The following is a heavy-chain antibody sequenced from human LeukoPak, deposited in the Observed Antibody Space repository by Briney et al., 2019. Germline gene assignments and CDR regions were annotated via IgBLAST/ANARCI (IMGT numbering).Heavy chain of an antibody. V-gene: IGHV3-21*01. Sequence: GGSLRLSCAASGFTFSSYSMNWVRQAPGKGLEWVSSISSSSSYIYYADSVKGRFTISRDNAKNSLYLQMNSLRAEDTAVYYCARAHRSGNTEFSGYFDYWGQGTLVTVSS. CDR1: GFTFSSYS. D-gene: IGHD3-10*01. CDR3: ARAHRSGNTEFSGYFDY. J-gene: IGHJ4*02. CDR2: ISSSSSYI.